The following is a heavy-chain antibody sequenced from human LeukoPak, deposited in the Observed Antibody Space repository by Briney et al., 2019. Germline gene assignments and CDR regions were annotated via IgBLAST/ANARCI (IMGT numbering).Heavy chain of an antibody. CDR3: ANDIVGGGDDY. CDR1: GFTFSSYA. D-gene: IGHD2-21*02. J-gene: IGHJ4*02. CDR2: ISYDGSNK. V-gene: IGHV3-30*04. Sequence: GGSLRLSCAASGFTFSSYAMHWVRQAPGKGLEWVAVISYDGSNKYYADSVKGRFTISRDNAKNSIYLQMNSLRVEDTAVYYCANDIVGGGDDYWGQGTLVIVSS.